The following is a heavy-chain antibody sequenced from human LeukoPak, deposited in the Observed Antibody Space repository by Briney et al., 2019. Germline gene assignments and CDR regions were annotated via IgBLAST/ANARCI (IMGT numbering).Heavy chain of an antibody. CDR1: GYTFTSYD. CDR3: SRTRYYFWSGYRYYYYYYYMDV. D-gene: IGHD3-3*01. Sequence: ASVKVSCKASGYTFTSYDINWVRQATGQGLEWMGWMDPNSGNTGYAQKFQGRVTMTRNTSISTAYMELSSPRSEDTAVYYCSRTRYYFWSGYRYYYYYYYMDVWGKGTTVTVSS. CDR2: MDPNSGNT. J-gene: IGHJ6*03. V-gene: IGHV1-8*01.